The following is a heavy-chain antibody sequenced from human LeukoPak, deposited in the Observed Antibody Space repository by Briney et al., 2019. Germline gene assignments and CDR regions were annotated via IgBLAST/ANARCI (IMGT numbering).Heavy chain of an antibody. V-gene: IGHV1-46*01. D-gene: IGHD5-18*01. J-gene: IGHJ4*02. CDR2: INPSGGSK. Sequence: ASVKVSCKASGYTFTSYYMHWVRQAPGQGLEWMGIINPSGGSKSYAQKFQGRVTMTRDTSTSTVYMELSSLRSEDTAVYYCARDTKLDVDTAMVPDYWGQGTLVTVSS. CDR1: GYTFTSYY. CDR3: ARDTKLDVDTAMVPDY.